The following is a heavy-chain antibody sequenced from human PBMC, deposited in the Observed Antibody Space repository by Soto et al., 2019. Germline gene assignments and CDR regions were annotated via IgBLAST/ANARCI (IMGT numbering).Heavy chain of an antibody. CDR2: IIPIFDIT. D-gene: IGHD3-22*01. V-gene: IGHV1-69*01. J-gene: IGHJ6*02. CDR1: GGTFRSYS. Sequence: QVQLVQSGAEVKKPGSSVKVSCKASGGTFRSYSIRWVRQAPGQGLEWMGGIIPIFDITNYAQKFQGRVTITADESTSTAYIELSSLGSDDTAVYYCARPDEGGYSSNHHYYYALDVWGQGTTVTV. CDR3: ARPDEGGYSSNHHYYYALDV.